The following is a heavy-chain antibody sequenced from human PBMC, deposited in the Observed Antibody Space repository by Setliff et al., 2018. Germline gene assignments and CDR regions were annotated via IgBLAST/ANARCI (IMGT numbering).Heavy chain of an antibody. Sequence: GASVKVSCKASGDTFSSYGISWVRQAPGQGLEWMGGTIPIFGSTNYAQKFQDRGTIITDDSTRTAYMELSSLRTEDTSVDYCAREGLATRSSTDYRYYMDVWGKGTTVTVSS. J-gene: IGHJ6*03. D-gene: IGHD1-26*01. CDR2: TIPIFGST. CDR1: GDTFSSYG. CDR3: AREGLATRSSTDYRYYMDV. V-gene: IGHV1-69*05.